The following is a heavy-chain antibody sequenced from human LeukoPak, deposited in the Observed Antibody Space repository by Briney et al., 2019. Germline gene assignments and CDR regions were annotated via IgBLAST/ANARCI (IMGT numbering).Heavy chain of an antibody. CDR3: ARDHYCGSGSFDY. V-gene: IGHV3-48*03. Sequence: GGSLRLSCAASGFTLSSYEMNWVRQAPGKGLEWISYISSSNTIYYADSVKGRFTISRDNANNSLYLQMNSLRAEDTAVYYCARDHYCGSGSFDYWGQGTLVTVSS. CDR1: GFTLSSYE. J-gene: IGHJ4*02. D-gene: IGHD3-10*01. CDR2: ISSSNTI.